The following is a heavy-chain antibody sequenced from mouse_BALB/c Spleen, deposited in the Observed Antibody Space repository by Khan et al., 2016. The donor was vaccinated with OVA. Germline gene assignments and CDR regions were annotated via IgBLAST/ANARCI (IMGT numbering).Heavy chain of an antibody. J-gene: IGHJ3*01. Sequence: QMQLKESGPGLVAPSQSLSITCTVSGFSLSNYGIHWVRQPPGKGLEWLGVIWTGGITNYNSALMSRLSISKENSKSQVFLKMNRRQTDDTAIYYCARSYDYDVGGFAYWGQGTLVTVSA. CDR1: GFSLSNYG. V-gene: IGHV2-9*02. CDR3: ARSYDYDVGGFAY. CDR2: IWTGGIT. D-gene: IGHD2-4*01.